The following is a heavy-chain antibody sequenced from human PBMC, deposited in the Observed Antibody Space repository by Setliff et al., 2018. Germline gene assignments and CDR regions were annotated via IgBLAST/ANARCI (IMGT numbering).Heavy chain of an antibody. D-gene: IGHD3-22*01. CDR2: VNPSGGKT. CDR1: GYVFTGYY. J-gene: IGHJ5*02. Sequence: ASVKVSCKASGYVFTGYYIHWVRHAPGQGLEWMGIVNPSGGKTTLSQKFQGRVCMTADASTATVYMELHSLTSEDTAIYYCARAPWGDDYDSLYTWFDPWGQGSLVTVSS. CDR3: ARAPWGDDYDSLYTWFDP. V-gene: IGHV1-46*01.